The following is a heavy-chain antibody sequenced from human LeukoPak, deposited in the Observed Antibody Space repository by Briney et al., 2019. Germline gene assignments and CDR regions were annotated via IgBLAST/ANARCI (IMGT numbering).Heavy chain of an antibody. CDR3: ARGKRAVAGTLGY. Sequence: SVKVSCKASGGTFSSYAISWVRQAPGQGLEWMGGIIPIFGTANYAQKFQGRVTITTDESTSTAYMELSSLRSEDMAVYYCARGKRAVAGTLGYWGQGTLVTVSS. D-gene: IGHD6-19*01. J-gene: IGHJ4*02. V-gene: IGHV1-69*05. CDR2: IIPIFGTA. CDR1: GGTFSSYA.